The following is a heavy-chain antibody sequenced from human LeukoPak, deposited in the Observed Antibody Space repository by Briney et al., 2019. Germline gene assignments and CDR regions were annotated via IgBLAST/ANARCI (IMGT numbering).Heavy chain of an antibody. V-gene: IGHV4-34*01. CDR3: ATRGGYCSGGSCYHFDY. CDR2: INHSGST. D-gene: IGHD2-15*01. CDR1: GGSFSGYY. Sequence: SETLSLTCAVYGGSFSGYYWSWIRQPPGKGLEWIGEINHSGSTNYNPSLKSRVTISVDTSKNQFSLKRSSVTAADTAVYYCATRGGYCSGGSCYHFDYWGQGTLVTVSS. J-gene: IGHJ4*02.